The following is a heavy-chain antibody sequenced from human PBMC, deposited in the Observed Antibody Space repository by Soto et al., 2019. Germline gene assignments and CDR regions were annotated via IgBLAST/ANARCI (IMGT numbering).Heavy chain of an antibody. Sequence: EVQVVESGGGLVQPGGSLRLSCAASGFTFSTFGMNWVRQAPGKGLEWVSYISSTSITIYYANSVRGRFTISRHNAKNSVYLQMSILRDEDWAVYYSALDTITIFGAAPGRAIGCWCQGTLVTVSS. J-gene: IGHJ4*02. CDR3: ALDTITIFGAAPGRAIGC. D-gene: IGHD3-3*01. CDR2: ISSTSITI. V-gene: IGHV3-48*02. CDR1: GFTFSTFG.